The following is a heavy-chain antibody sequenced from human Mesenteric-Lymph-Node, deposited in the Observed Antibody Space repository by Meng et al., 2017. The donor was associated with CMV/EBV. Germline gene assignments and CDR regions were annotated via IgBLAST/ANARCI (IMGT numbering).Heavy chain of an antibody. Sequence: FTFNSAGMHWVRQAPGKGLEWVAFIRYDGRNEHYSDSVKGRFTISRDDSRNTLYLQMNSLRTEDTGVYHCAADMSRAYAISWYYFDLWGQGTLVTVSS. D-gene: IGHD6-13*01. CDR1: FTFNSAG. CDR2: IRYDGRNE. J-gene: IGHJ4*02. CDR3: AADMSRAYAISWYYFDL. V-gene: IGHV3-30*02.